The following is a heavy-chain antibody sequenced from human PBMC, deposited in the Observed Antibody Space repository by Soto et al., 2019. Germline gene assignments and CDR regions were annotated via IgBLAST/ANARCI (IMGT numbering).Heavy chain of an antibody. V-gene: IGHV3-23*01. CDR3: AKNQGVELVPLATVDWSDP. J-gene: IGHJ5*02. CDR2: IRGSGGSP. D-gene: IGHD1-26*01. Sequence: GGSLRLSCAVSGFALNTYAMTWVRQSPGKGLEWVSAIRGSGGSPYYTDSVKGRFTISRDNSKNTLYLQMNNLSAEDKAVYHCAKNQGVELVPLATVDWSDPWGQGSVVTVSS. CDR1: GFALNTYA.